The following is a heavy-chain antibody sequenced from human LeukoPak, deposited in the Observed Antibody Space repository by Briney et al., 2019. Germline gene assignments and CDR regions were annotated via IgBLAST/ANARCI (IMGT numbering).Heavy chain of an antibody. V-gene: IGHV4-4*07. J-gene: IGHJ5*02. CDR1: GGSISSYY. CDR2: IYTSEST. Sequence: SETLSLTCTVSGGSISSYYWSWIRQPAGKGLEWIGRIYTSESTNYNPSLKSRVTMSVDTSKNQFSLKLSSVTAADTAVYYCARDRGIVVVPAEPHWFDPWGQGTLVTVSS. D-gene: IGHD2-2*01. CDR3: ARDRGIVVVPAEPHWFDP.